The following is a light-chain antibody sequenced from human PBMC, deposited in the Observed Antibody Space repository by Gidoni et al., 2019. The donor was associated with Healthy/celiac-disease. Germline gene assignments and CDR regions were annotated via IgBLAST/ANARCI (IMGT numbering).Light chain of an antibody. CDR3: QQRSNWPPIT. CDR2: DAS. V-gene: IGKV3-11*01. Sequence: EIVLTQSPATLSLSHGERATLSCRASQSVSSYFAWYQQKPGQAPRLLIYDASNRATGIPARFSGSGSGTDFTLTISSLEPEDFAVYYCQQRSNWPPITFXQXTRLEIK. CDR1: QSVSSY. J-gene: IGKJ5*01.